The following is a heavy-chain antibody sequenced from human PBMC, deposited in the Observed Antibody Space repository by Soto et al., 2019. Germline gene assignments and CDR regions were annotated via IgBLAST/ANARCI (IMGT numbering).Heavy chain of an antibody. J-gene: IGHJ4*02. Sequence: LRLSCAASGFTFSTYWMHWVRQAPGKGLVWVSRINYDGSSTDYADSVKGRFTISRDNAKNTLYLQMNTLTAEDTAVYYCTRGPRPTSVGTGAYWGQGTLVTVSS. CDR1: GFTFSTYW. V-gene: IGHV3-74*01. CDR3: TRGPRPTSVGTGAY. D-gene: IGHD3-10*01. CDR2: INYDGSST.